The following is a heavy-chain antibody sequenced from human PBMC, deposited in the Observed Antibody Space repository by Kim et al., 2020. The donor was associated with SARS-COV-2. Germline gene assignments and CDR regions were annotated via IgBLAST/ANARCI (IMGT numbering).Heavy chain of an antibody. J-gene: IGHJ5*02. Sequence: GGSLRLSCAASGLTFSNYAMTWVRQAPGKVLDWVSTISKSGDATYYADSVKGRFTISRDNSKNTLSLQMNSLRAEDAAVYYCAKREHLTSGSFYPVPWG. CDR3: AKREHLTSGSFYPVP. CDR2: ISKSGDAT. V-gene: IGHV3-23*01. D-gene: IGHD3-10*01. CDR1: GLTFSNYA.